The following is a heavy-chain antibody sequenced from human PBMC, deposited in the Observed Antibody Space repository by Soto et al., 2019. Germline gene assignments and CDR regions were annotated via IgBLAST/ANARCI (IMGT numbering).Heavy chain of an antibody. Sequence: GGSLRLSCAASGFSFSSYGMHWVRQAPGRGLEWVTVISNDGNRKYYGESVKGRFSVSRDNDKDALYLQMNGLRPEDTGVYYCAKDRRQLSALDMWGQGTTVTVSS. CDR3: AKDRRQLSALDM. V-gene: IGHV3-30*18. CDR2: ISNDGNRK. D-gene: IGHD6-6*01. J-gene: IGHJ3*02. CDR1: GFSFSSYG.